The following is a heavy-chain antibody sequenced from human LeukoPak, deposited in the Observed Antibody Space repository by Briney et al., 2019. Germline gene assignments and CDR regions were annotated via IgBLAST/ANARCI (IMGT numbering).Heavy chain of an antibody. CDR3: AKTTQPQQ. V-gene: IGHV3-23*01. Sequence: PGGSLRLSCAASGFTFSSYAMSWVRQAPGKGLEWVSTINNSGGSTFHADSVKGRFTISRDNSKNTLYLQMDSLRVEDTAVYYCAKTTQPQQWGQGTLVTVSS. CDR2: INNSGGST. D-gene: IGHD4-11*01. J-gene: IGHJ1*01. CDR1: GFTFSSYA.